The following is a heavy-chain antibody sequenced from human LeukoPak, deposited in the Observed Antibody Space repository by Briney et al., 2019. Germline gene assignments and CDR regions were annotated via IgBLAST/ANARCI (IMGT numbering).Heavy chain of an antibody. J-gene: IGHJ4*02. V-gene: IGHV4-38-2*01. CDR1: GYSISSVYY. D-gene: IGHD2-21*02. Sequence: SETLSLTCAVSGYSISSVYYWGWIRQPPGKGLEWIGSIYHTGTTYYNPSLKSRVTISVDTSKNQFSLKLSSVTAADTAVYYCANSHDCGVTYDYWGQGTLVTVSS. CDR3: ANSHDCGVTYDY. CDR2: IYHTGTT.